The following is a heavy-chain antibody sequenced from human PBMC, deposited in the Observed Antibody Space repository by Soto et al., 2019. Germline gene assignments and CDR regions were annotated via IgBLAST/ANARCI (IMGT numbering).Heavy chain of an antibody. CDR2: IYPGDSDT. CDR3: ARCPRQLLSTPYDY. V-gene: IGHV5-51*01. J-gene: IGHJ4*02. Sequence: GESLKISCKPSGFSFTSYWIGWVRQMPGKGLEWMGIIYPGDSDTRYSPSFQGQVTISADKSISTAYLQWSSLKASDTAMYYCARCPRQLLSTPYDYWGQGTLVTVSS. CDR1: GFSFTSYW. D-gene: IGHD2-2*01.